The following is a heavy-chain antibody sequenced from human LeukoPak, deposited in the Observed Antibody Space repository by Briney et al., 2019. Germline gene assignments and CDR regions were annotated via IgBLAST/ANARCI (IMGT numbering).Heavy chain of an antibody. V-gene: IGHV4-59*12. CDR2: IYYSGST. D-gene: IGHD2-15*01. J-gene: IGHJ4*02. Sequence: PSETLSLTCTVSGGSISSYYWSWIRQPPGKGLEWIGYIYYSGSTNYNPSLKSRVTISVDTSKNQFSLKLSSLTAADTAVYYCARDGGYCSGGSCYSDNWGQGTLVTVSS. CDR3: ARDGGYCSGGSCYSDN. CDR1: GGSISSYY.